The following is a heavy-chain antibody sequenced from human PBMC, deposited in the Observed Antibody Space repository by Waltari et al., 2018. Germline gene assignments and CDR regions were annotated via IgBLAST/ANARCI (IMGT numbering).Heavy chain of an antibody. CDR3: ARGGGITIFGVDYYYYMDV. CDR2: IIPIFGTA. D-gene: IGHD3-3*01. Sequence: QVQLVQSGAEVKKPGSSVKVSCKASGGTFSSYAISWVRQATGQGLEWMGGIIPIFGTANYAQNVQGRVTMTTDESTSTAYMELSSLRSEDTAVYYCARGGGITIFGVDYYYYMDVWGKGTTVTVSS. V-gene: IGHV1-69*05. J-gene: IGHJ6*03. CDR1: GGTFSSYA.